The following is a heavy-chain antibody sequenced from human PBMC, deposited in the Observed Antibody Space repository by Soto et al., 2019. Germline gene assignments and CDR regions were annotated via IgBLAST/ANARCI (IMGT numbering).Heavy chain of an antibody. V-gene: IGHV3-11*01. CDR3: AKMSTPDSSDPFFF. CDR2: ISGSGTNI. J-gene: IGHJ4*02. D-gene: IGHD2-15*01. Sequence: QVQLVESGGGVVKPGGSLRLSCSASGFSFSDYYMTWVRQAPGKGLGWISYISGSGTNIYYAESVEGRFTISRDNARNSVHLQMNDLRGGDTARYFCAKMSTPDSSDPFFFWGQGTLVTVSS. CDR1: GFSFSDYY.